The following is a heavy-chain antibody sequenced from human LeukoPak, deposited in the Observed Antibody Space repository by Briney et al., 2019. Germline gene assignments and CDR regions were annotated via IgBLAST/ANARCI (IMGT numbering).Heavy chain of an antibody. CDR1: VFTFSRSA. CDR3: AKDGLYYDGSEHVYYFDS. V-gene: IGHV3-23*01. Sequence: GGSLRLSCAASVFTFSRSAMTWVRQGPGTGLEFVASIIYSGGATYYADSVKGRFTISRDNSKNTLYLQMNSLRDEDTALYYCAKDGLYYDGSEHVYYFDSWGQGTLVTVSS. J-gene: IGHJ4*02. D-gene: IGHD3-22*01. CDR2: IIYSGGAT.